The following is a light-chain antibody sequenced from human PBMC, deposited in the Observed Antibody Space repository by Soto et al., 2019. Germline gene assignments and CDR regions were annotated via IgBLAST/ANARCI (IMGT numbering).Light chain of an antibody. V-gene: IGKV3-20*01. J-gene: IGKJ4*01. CDR3: QQYGSAPLT. CDR2: GAS. CDR1: QSVSSSY. Sequence: ELVLTQSPGTLSLSPGERATLSCRASQSVSSSYLAWYQQKPGQAPRHLIDGASSRATGIPDRYSGSGSGTDFTHTMSRREHRVVAVYYCQQYGSAPLTFGGGTKVEIK.